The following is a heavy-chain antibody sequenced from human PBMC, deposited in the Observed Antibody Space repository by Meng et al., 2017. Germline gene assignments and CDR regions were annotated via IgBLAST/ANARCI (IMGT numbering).Heavy chain of an antibody. J-gene: IGHJ4*02. V-gene: IGHV4-59*01. CDR3: ARGYDFWSGQYYFDY. CDR2: IYYSGST. CDR1: GGSISSYY. Sequence: LEEAGPGLVKPSETLSLTCPVSGGSISSYYWSWIRQPPGKGLEWIGYIYYSGSTNYNPSLKSRVTISVDTSKNQFSLKLSSVTAADTAVYYCARGYDFWSGQYYFDYWGQGTLVTVSS. D-gene: IGHD3-3*01.